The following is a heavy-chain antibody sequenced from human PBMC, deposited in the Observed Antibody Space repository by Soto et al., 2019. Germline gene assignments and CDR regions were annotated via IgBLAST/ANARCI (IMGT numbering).Heavy chain of an antibody. Sequence: ASVKVSCKASGYTFTSYAMHWVRQAPGQRLEWMGWINAGNGNTKYSQKFQGRVTITRDTSASTAYMELSSLRSEDTAVYYCARSPGGVVTAMYYFDYWGQGTLVTVSS. D-gene: IGHD2-21*02. V-gene: IGHV1-3*01. CDR2: INAGNGNT. J-gene: IGHJ4*02. CDR3: ARSPGGVVTAMYYFDY. CDR1: GYTFTSYA.